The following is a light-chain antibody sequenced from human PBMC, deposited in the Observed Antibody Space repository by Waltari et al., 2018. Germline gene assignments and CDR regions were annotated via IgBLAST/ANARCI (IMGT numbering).Light chain of an antibody. CDR2: WAS. CDR3: QQYYTAPYT. Sequence: DIVMTQSPDSLTVSLGARAPINCKSSPSILYSSNNKNYLAWYQQKPGQPPNLLIYWASTRESGVPDRFSGSGSGTDFTLTISSLQAEDVAVYYCQQYYTAPYTFGQGTKLEIK. J-gene: IGKJ2*01. CDR1: PSILYSSNNKNY. V-gene: IGKV4-1*01.